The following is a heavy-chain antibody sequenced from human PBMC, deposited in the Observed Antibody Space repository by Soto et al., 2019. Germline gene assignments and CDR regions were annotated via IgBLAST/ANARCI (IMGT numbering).Heavy chain of an antibody. CDR1: GGSFSGYY. V-gene: IGHV4-34*01. D-gene: IGHD2-2*01. Sequence: SETLSLTCAVYGGSFSGYYWSWIRQPPGKGLEWIGEINHSGSTNYNPSLKSRVTISVDTSKNQFSLKLSSVTAADTAVYYCARGEIVVPAAMRGDYYYYYMDVWGKGTTVTVSS. CDR2: INHSGST. J-gene: IGHJ6*03. CDR3: ARGEIVVPAAMRGDYYYYYMDV.